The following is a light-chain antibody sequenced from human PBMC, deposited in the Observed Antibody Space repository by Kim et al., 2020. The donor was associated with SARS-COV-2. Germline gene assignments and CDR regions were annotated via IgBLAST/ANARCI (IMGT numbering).Light chain of an antibody. CDR2: ADN. Sequence: GKTVTTSCTRNSGSIASTYVQWYQQRPASAPTTVIYADNQRLSGVPDRFTASIDSSSNSASLTISGLKPEDEADYYCQSSDGSTWVFGGGTQLTVL. CDR1: SGSIASTY. J-gene: IGLJ3*02. V-gene: IGLV6-57*03. CDR3: QSSDGSTWV.